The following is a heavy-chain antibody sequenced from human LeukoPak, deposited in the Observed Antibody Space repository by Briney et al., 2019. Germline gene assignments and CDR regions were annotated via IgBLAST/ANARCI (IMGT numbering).Heavy chain of an antibody. D-gene: IGHD5-18*01. J-gene: IGHJ4*02. CDR2: INSGGDTI. CDR3: ARGGYGWTFNQ. CDR1: GFSFSDNF. V-gene: IGHV3-11*01. Sequence: GGSLRLSCTASGFSFSDNFMGWIRQAPGKGLQWVSYINSGGDTIHYVDAVKGRVSISRDNSKRSPYLQMNRLRFDDTAVYYCARGGYGWTFNQWGQGTLVSVSS.